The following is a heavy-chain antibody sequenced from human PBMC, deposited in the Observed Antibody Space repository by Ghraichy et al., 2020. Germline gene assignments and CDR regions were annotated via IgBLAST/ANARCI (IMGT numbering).Heavy chain of an antibody. CDR3: AILQVSSPQVEYYFDY. CDR2: LDPEDGET. V-gene: IGHV1-24*01. J-gene: IGHJ4*02. CDR1: GYTLTELS. D-gene: IGHD6-6*01. Sequence: ASVKVSCKVSGYTLTELSMHWVRQAPGKGLEWMGGLDPEDGETIYAQKFQGRVTMTEDTSTDTAYMELSSLRSEDTAVYYCAILQVSSPQVEYYFDYWGQGTLVTVSS.